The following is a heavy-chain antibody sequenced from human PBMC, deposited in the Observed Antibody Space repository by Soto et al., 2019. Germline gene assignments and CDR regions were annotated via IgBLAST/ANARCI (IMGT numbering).Heavy chain of an antibody. V-gene: IGHV3-49*03. Sequence: GGSLRLSCTASGFTFGDYAMSWFRQAPGKGLEWVGFIRSKAYGGTTEYAASVKGRFTISRDDSKSIAYLQMNSLKTEDTAVYYCTRASYSSGWYGFDYWGQGTLVTVSS. J-gene: IGHJ4*02. CDR3: TRASYSSGWYGFDY. CDR2: IRSKAYGGTT. CDR1: GFTFGDYA. D-gene: IGHD6-19*01.